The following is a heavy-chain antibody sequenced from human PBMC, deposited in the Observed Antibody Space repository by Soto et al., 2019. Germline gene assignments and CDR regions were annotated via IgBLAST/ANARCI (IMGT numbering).Heavy chain of an antibody. CDR2: ISAYNGNT. CDR1: GYIFTSYG. V-gene: IGHV1-18*01. Sequence: ASVKVSCKASGYIFTSYGISWVRQAPGQGLEWLGWISAYNGNTNYAQKLQGRVTMTTDTSTSTAYMDLRSLRSDDTAVYYCARSSPRQWELRALDYWGQGTLVTVSS. J-gene: IGHJ4*02. CDR3: ARSSPRQWELRALDY. D-gene: IGHD1-26*01.